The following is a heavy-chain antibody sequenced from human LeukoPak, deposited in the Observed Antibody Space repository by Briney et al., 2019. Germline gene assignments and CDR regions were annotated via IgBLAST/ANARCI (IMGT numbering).Heavy chain of an antibody. Sequence: ASVKVSCKASGYTFTGYYMHWVRQAPGQGLEWMGWINPNSGGTNYAQKFQGRVTMTRDTSISTAYMELSRLRSDDTAVYYCARDLNYDSSGYHSPFDYWGQGTLVTVSS. V-gene: IGHV1-2*02. CDR1: GYTFTGYY. D-gene: IGHD3-22*01. CDR2: INPNSGGT. CDR3: ARDLNYDSSGYHSPFDY. J-gene: IGHJ4*02.